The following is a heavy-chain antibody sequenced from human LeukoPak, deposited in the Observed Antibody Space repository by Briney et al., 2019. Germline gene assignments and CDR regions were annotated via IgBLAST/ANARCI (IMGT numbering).Heavy chain of an antibody. J-gene: IGHJ4*01. V-gene: IGHV3-9*01. CDR3: STGPRSLIY. Sequence: PGGSLRLSCAASGFTFDDYAMHWVRQAPGKGLEWVSGISWNSGSIGYADSVKGRFTISRDNAKNSLYLQMNSLRPEDTALYYCSTGPRSLIYWGHGTLVTVSS. CDR2: ISWNSGSI. CDR1: GFTFDDYA.